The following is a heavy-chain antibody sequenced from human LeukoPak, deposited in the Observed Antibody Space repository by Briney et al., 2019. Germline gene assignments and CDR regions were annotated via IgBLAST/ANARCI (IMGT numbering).Heavy chain of an antibody. CDR3: AKGRTRLTTTPFDY. J-gene: IGHJ4*02. CDR1: GLTFTSYG. CDR2: MSYDGSNE. V-gene: IGHV3-30*18. D-gene: IGHD4-17*01. Sequence: GRSLRLSCAVSGLTFTSYGIHWVRQAPGKGLEWVAFMSYDGSNEYYADSVEGRFTMSRDNSENTLHLQMNSLRVEDTAVYYCAKGRTRLTTTPFDYWGQGTLVTVSS.